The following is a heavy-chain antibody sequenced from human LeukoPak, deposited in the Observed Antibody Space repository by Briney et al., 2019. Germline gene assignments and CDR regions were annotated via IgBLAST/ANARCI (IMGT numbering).Heavy chain of an antibody. J-gene: IGHJ4*02. CDR1: GGSISSGSYY. CDR3: ARGVTQYDSSGYYPSYFDY. D-gene: IGHD3-22*01. CDR2: IYTSGST. Sequence: SETLSLTCTVSGGSISSGSYYWSWIRQPAGKGLEWIGRIYTSGSTNYNPSLKSRVTISVDTSKNQFSLKLSSVTAADTAVYYCARGVTQYDSSGYYPSYFDYWGQGTLVTVSS. V-gene: IGHV4-61*02.